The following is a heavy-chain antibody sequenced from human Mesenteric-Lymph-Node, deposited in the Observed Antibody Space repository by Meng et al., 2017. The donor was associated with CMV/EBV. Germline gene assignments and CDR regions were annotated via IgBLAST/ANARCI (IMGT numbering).Heavy chain of an antibody. V-gene: IGHV4-39*01. J-gene: IGHJ4*02. CDR2: VHHSGTT. D-gene: IGHD3-22*01. CDR3: ARRGNYDSDYSEY. CDR1: GDSISNSTYY. Sequence: QWPLQESGPGRVKPSETLSRSCIVSGDSISNSTYYWTWIRQPPGKGLEWIGSVHHSGTTYYNPSLKGRLTISVDTSANLFSLRLTTVTAADTATYYCARRGNYDSDYSEYWGQGTLVTVSS.